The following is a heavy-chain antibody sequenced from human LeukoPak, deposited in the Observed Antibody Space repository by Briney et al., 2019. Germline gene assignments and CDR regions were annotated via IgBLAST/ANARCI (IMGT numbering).Heavy chain of an antibody. CDR2: INPNGGST. CDR3: ARDSARDVDTAMVIDY. J-gene: IGHJ4*02. Sequence: ASVKVSCKASGYTFTSYYMHWVRQAPGQGLEWMGIINPNGGSTSYAQKFQGRVTMTRDTSTSTVYMELSSLRSEDTAVYYCARDSARDVDTAMVIDYWGQGTLVTVSS. CDR1: GYTFTSYY. V-gene: IGHV1-46*01. D-gene: IGHD5-18*01.